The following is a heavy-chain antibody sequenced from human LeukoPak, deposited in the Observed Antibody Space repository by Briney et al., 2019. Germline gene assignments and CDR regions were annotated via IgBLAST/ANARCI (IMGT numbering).Heavy chain of an antibody. J-gene: IGHJ4*02. D-gene: IGHD2-2*01. V-gene: IGHV4-4*02. CDR3: VRPVGYCSSASCYEYFDY. CDR2: VSLAGQT. Sequence: SETLSLTCDVSGGSISNTNWWSWVRQPPGQGLEWIGEVSLAGQTNYSPSLKSRVTIFGDTSKNQFSLRLRSVTAADTAVYYCVRPVGYCSSASCYEYFDYWGQGTLVTVSS. CDR1: GGSISNTNW.